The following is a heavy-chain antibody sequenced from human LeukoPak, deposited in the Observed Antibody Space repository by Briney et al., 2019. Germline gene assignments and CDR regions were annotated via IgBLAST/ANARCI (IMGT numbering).Heavy chain of an antibody. V-gene: IGHV3-9*01. CDR1: GFTFDDYA. CDR3: AKDSGPYYYDSSGYMDAHYFDY. Sequence: GRSLRLSCAASGFTFDDYAMHWVRQAPGKGLEWVSGISWNSGSIGYADSVKGRFTISRDNAKNSLYLQMNSLRAEDTALYYCAKDSGPYYYDSSGYMDAHYFDYWGQGTLVTVSS. D-gene: IGHD3-22*01. CDR2: ISWNSGSI. J-gene: IGHJ4*02.